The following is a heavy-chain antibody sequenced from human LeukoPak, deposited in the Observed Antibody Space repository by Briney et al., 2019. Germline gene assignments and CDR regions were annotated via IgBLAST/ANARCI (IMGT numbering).Heavy chain of an antibody. CDR3: AKVRYSSGWYESAFDI. Sequence: GGSLRLSCAASGFTFSSYGMHWVRQAPGKGLEWVAFIRYDGSNKYYADSVKGRFTISRDNSKNTLYLQMNSLRAEVTAVYYCAKVRYSSGWYESAFDIWGQGTMVTVSS. CDR1: GFTFSSYG. D-gene: IGHD6-19*01. CDR2: IRYDGSNK. J-gene: IGHJ3*02. V-gene: IGHV3-30*02.